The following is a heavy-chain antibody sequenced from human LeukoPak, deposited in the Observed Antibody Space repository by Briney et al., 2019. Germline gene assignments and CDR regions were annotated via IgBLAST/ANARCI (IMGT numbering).Heavy chain of an antibody. V-gene: IGHV3-48*03. J-gene: IGHJ3*02. CDR2: ISSSGSTI. D-gene: IGHD3-22*01. CDR3: ARDGSHSIGSDAFDI. CDR1: GLTLSSYE. Sequence: PGGSLRLSCAASGLTLSSYEMNWVRHAPGKGLEWVSYISSSGSTIYYADSVKHRFTVSRDNAKNSLYLQMNSLRAEDTAVYYCARDGSHSIGSDAFDIWGQGTMVTVSS.